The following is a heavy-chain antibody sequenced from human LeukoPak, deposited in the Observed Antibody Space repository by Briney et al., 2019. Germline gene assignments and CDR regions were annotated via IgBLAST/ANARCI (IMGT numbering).Heavy chain of an antibody. CDR2: ISGSGGSS. CDR1: GFTFSGYA. Sequence: GGSLRLSCAASGFTFSGYAMSWVRQAPGKGLEWVSTISGSGGSSYYADSVKGRFTISRDNSKNTLYLQMNSLRAEDTAVYYCAKRIGSCNSISCLYLDSWGQGTLVTVSS. J-gene: IGHJ4*02. V-gene: IGHV3-23*01. CDR3: AKRIGSCNSISCLYLDS. D-gene: IGHD2-2*01.